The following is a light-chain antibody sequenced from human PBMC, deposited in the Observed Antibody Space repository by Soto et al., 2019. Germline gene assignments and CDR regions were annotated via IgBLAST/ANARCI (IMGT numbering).Light chain of an antibody. CDR3: SLYASDNAYV. Sequence: HSALSHPPSVCGSPRQSVTIACTGTSTHVVGYNRVSWYQQHPGTAPKPIIYEVTNRPSGVSDRFSGSKSGNTASLTISGLQAADEADYYWSLYASDNAYVFGTGTKVTVL. CDR2: EVT. J-gene: IGLJ1*01. CDR1: STHVVGYNR. V-gene: IGLV2-18*01.